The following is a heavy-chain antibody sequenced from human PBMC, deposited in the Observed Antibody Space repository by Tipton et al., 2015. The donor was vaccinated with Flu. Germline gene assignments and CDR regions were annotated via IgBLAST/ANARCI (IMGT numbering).Heavy chain of an antibody. CDR1: GFTFSDYW. V-gene: IGHV3-7*01. CDR2: IKQDGSER. CDR3: VRKGFGDY. Sequence: GSLRLSCAASGFTFSDYWMAWVRQAPGKGLEWVANIKQDGSERYYVDSVKGRFTISGDNAENSLFLQMNSLRAEDTAVYYCVRKGFGDYWGQEALVTVSS. D-gene: IGHD3-10*01. J-gene: IGHJ4*02.